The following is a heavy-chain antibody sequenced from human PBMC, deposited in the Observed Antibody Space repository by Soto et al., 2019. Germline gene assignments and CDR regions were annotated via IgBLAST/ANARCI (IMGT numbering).Heavy chain of an antibody. J-gene: IGHJ5*02. CDR1: GFIFSDYW. CDR3: VKDGGYCSSSTCYSTGNRYSDA. V-gene: IGHV3-7*03. CDR2: IKFDGIEK. Sequence: CLRLSCAASGFIFSDYWMSWVRQAPGKWPEWVANIKFDGIEKQYVDSVRGRFTISRDNSRNSLFLQMNSLRAGDTAVYYCVKDGGYCSSSTCYSTGNRYSDAWGQETLVTISS. D-gene: IGHD2-2*01.